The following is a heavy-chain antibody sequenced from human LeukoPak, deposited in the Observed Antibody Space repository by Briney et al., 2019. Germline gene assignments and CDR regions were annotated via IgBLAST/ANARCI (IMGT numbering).Heavy chain of an antibody. V-gene: IGHV3-21*01. CDR1: GFTFSSYA. J-gene: IGHJ3*02. CDR3: ARDNGLRIVVSHPFDI. CDR2: ISSSSSYI. Sequence: GGSLRLSCAASGFTFSSYAMSWVRQAPGKGLEWVSSISSSSSYIYYADSVKGRFTISRDNAKNSLYLQMNSLRAEDTAVYYCARDNGLRIVVSHPFDIWGQGTMVTVSS. D-gene: IGHD2-21*01.